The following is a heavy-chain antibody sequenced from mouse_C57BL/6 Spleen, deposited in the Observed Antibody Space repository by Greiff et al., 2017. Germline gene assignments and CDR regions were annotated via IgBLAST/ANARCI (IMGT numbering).Heavy chain of an antibody. V-gene: IGHV1-26*01. J-gene: IGHJ2*01. D-gene: IGHD2-13*01. CDR2: INPNNGGT. CDR1: GYTFTDYY. Sequence: VQLQQSGPELVKPGASVKISCKASGYTFTDYYMNWVKQSHGKSLEWIGDINPNNGGTSYNQKFKGKATLTVDKSSSTAYMERRSLTSEDSAGYYCARGGETVFDYWGQGTTLTVSS. CDR3: ARGGETVFDY.